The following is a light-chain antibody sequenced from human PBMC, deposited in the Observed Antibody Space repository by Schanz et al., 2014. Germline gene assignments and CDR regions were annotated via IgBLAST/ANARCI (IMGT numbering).Light chain of an antibody. J-gene: IGLJ2*01. Sequence: FILSQPHSVSGSPGETVTISCTRSSGSITSNYVQWHQQRPGGSPTTVIYDDYQRPSGVPDRFSASIDSSSNSASLTISGLKTEDEADYYCQSYDSSNYVVFGGGTKLTVL. V-gene: IGLV6-57*01. CDR2: DDY. CDR3: QSYDSSNYVV. CDR1: SGSITSNY.